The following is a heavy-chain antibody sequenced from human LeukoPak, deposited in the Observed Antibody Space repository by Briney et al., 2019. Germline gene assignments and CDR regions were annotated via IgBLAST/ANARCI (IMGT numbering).Heavy chain of an antibody. CDR3: ARVPAIRSRRWFDP. Sequence: PSQTLSLTCTVSGGSISSGGYSWSWIRQHPGKGLEWIGYIYYSGSTYYNPSLKSRVTISVDTSKNQFSLKLSSVTAADTAVYYCARVPAIRSRRWFDPWGQGTLVTVSS. D-gene: IGHD3-9*01. CDR1: GGSISSGGYS. J-gene: IGHJ5*02. V-gene: IGHV4-31*03. CDR2: IYYSGST.